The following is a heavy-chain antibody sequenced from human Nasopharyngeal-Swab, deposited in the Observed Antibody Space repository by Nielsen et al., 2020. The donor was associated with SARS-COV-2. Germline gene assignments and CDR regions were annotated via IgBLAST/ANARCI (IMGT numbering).Heavy chain of an antibody. CDR2: INTNTGNP. CDR3: AREAWGSAMDMNWFDP. CDR1: GYTFTSYA. D-gene: IGHD5-18*01. J-gene: IGHJ5*02. Sequence: ASVNVSCKASGYTFTSYAMNWVRQAPGQGLEWMGWINTNTGNPTYAQGFTGRFVFSLDTSVSTAYLQISSLKAEDTAVYYCAREAWGSAMDMNWFDPWGQGTLVTVSS. V-gene: IGHV7-4-1*02.